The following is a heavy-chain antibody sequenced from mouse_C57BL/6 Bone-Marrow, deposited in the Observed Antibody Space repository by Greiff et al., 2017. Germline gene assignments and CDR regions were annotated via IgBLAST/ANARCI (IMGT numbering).Heavy chain of an antibody. CDR3: ARQGLRYYFDY. CDR2: ISSGGSYT. D-gene: IGHD1-1*01. V-gene: IGHV5-6*01. CDR1: GFTFSSYG. Sequence: EVQLVESGGDLVKPGGSLKLSCAASGFTFSSYGMSWVRQTPDKRLEWVATISSGGSYTYYPDSVKGRFTISRDNAKNTLYLQMSSLKSEDTAMYYCARQGLRYYFDYWGQGTTLTVSS. J-gene: IGHJ2*01.